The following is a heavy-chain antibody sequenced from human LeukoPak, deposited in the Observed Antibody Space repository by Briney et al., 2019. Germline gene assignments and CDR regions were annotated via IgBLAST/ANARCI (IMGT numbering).Heavy chain of an antibody. CDR2: INAGNGNT. J-gene: IGHJ3*02. CDR3: ARDSSYCTNGVCYTVGAFDI. Sequence: ASVKVSCKASGYTFTGYAIHWVRQAPGQRLEWMGWINAGNGNTKYSQKFQGRVTITRDTSASTVYMELSSPRSEDTAVYYCARDSSYCTNGVCYTVGAFDIWGQGTMVTVSS. V-gene: IGHV1-3*01. D-gene: IGHD2-8*01. CDR1: GYTFTGYA.